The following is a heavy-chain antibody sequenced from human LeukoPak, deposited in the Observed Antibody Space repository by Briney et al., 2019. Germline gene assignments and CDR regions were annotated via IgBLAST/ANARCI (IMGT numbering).Heavy chain of an antibody. V-gene: IGHV3-7*01. CDR3: ARRGGSSSRRSPIDY. Sequence: GGSLRLSCTASGFTFSDYWMTWVRQAPGKGPEWVANIKQDGSQRYYMDSVRGRFTISRDNAKNSLFLQMNGLRAEDTAVYYCARRGGSSSRRSPIDYWGQGTLVTVSS. CDR2: IKQDGSQR. J-gene: IGHJ4*02. D-gene: IGHD6-6*01. CDR1: GFTFSDYW.